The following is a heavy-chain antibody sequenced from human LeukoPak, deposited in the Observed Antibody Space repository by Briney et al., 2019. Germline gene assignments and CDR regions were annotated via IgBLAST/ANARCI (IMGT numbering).Heavy chain of an antibody. V-gene: IGHV3-7*01. D-gene: IGHD2/OR15-2a*01. CDR1: GFSFSKYW. Sequence: GGSLRLSCAASGFSFSKYWMSWVRQAPGKGLQWVAHVKQDGSAKFDVDSVQGRFIVSRDNANNLLLLQMSSLRPEDTAIYYCARTSFYSFDFWGQGALVTVSS. CDR3: ARTSFYSFDF. J-gene: IGHJ4*02. CDR2: VKQDGSAK.